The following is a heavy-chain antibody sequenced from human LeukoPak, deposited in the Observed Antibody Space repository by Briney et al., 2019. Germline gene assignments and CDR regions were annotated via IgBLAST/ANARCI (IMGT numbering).Heavy chain of an antibody. CDR1: GFTFSSCG. CDR3: ARGEDYGDYFDY. D-gene: IGHD4-17*01. Sequence: GGSLRLSSAASGFTFSSCGVHWVRQAPGKGLEWVSVIYSGGSTYYADSVKGRFTISRDNSKNTLSLQMNSLRAEDTAVYYCARGEDYGDYFDYWGQGTLVTVSS. J-gene: IGHJ4*02. V-gene: IGHV3-NL1*01. CDR2: IYSGGST.